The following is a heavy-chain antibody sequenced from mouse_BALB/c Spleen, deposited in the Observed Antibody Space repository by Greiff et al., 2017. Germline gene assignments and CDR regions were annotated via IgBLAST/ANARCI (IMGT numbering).Heavy chain of an antibody. J-gene: IGHJ2*01. CDR3: ARHRQNYGSVYFDY. V-gene: IGHV5-9*03. Sequence: EVQGVESGGGLVKPGGSLKLSCAASGFTFSSYTMSWVRQTPEKRLEWVATISSGGGNTYYPDSVKGRFTISRDNAKNNLYLQMSSLRSEDTALYYCARHRQNYGSVYFDYWGQGTTLTVSS. CDR2: ISSGGGNT. CDR1: GFTFSSYT. D-gene: IGHD1-1*01.